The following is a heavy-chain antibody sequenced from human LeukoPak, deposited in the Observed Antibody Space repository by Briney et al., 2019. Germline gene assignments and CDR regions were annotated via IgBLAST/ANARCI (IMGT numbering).Heavy chain of an antibody. CDR2: IIPIFGTA. J-gene: IGHJ4*02. CDR1: GGTFISYA. V-gene: IGHV1-69*05. Sequence: GASVTVSFTGSGGTFISYAISWVRQAPGQGVEWMGGIIPIFGTANYAQKFQGRVTITTDESTSTAYMELSSLRSEDTAVYYCARGRGLDYWGQGTLVTVSS. CDR3: ARGRGLDY. D-gene: IGHD3-10*01.